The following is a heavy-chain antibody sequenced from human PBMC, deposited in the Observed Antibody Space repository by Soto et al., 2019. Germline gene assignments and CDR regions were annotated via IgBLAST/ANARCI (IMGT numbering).Heavy chain of an antibody. CDR1: GYTFTSYD. CDR2: ISFYNGNT. V-gene: IGHV1-18*01. Sequence: ASVKVSCKASGYTFTSYDISWVRQAPGQGLEWMGWISFYNGNTDYAQNLQGRVTMTTDTSASTAYMELSSLRSEDTAVYYCARDHGYSSGIGYFDYWGQGTLVTVSS. D-gene: IGHD6-19*01. J-gene: IGHJ4*02. CDR3: ARDHGYSSGIGYFDY.